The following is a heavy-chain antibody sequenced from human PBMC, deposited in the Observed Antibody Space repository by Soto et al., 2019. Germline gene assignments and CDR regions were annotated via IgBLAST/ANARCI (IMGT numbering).Heavy chain of an antibody. CDR3: AREGGIVATMGRYYFDY. CDR1: GFTFSSYG. J-gene: IGHJ4*02. CDR2: IWYDGSNK. Sequence: QVQLVESGGGVVQPGRSLRLSCAASGFTFSSYGMHWVRQAPGKGLEWVALIWYDGSNKYYADSVKGRFTISRDNSKNTLYLQMNSLRAEDTAVYYCAREGGIVATMGRYYFDYWGQGTLVTVSS. D-gene: IGHD5-12*01. V-gene: IGHV3-33*01.